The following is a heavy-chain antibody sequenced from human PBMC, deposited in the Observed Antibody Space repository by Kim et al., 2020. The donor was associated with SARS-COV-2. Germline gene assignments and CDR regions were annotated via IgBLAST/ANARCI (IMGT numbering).Heavy chain of an antibody. D-gene: IGHD3-22*01. V-gene: IGHV3-73*01. CDR3: TRLSDSSGYYLN. J-gene: IGHJ4*02. Sequence: AYAASVKGRFAISRDDSKNTAYLKMNSLQTEDTAVYYCTRLSDSSGYYLNWGQGTLVTVSS.